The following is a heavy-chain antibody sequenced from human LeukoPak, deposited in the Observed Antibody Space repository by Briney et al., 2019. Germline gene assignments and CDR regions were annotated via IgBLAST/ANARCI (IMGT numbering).Heavy chain of an antibody. D-gene: IGHD3-22*01. V-gene: IGHV3-23*01. CDR3: AKDGPTPLDSSGYYSYWYFDL. Sequence: GGSLRLSCAASGFTFSSYAMSWVRQAPGKGLEWVSAISGSGGSTYYADSVKGRFTISRDNSKNTLYLQMNSLRAKDTAVYYCAKDGPTPLDSSGYYSYWYFDLWGRGTLVTGSS. CDR2: ISGSGGST. J-gene: IGHJ2*01. CDR1: GFTFSSYA.